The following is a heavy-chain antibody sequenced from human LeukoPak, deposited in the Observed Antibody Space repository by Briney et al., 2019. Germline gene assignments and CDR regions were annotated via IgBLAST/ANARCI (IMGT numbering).Heavy chain of an antibody. CDR3: AKGWQRSRYQLLQGYYFDY. D-gene: IGHD2-2*01. CDR2: ISDSGGST. V-gene: IGHV3-23*01. CDR1: GFTFSSYA. Sequence: GGSLRLSCAASGFTFSSYAMSWVRQAPGKGLEWVSAISDSGGSTYYADSVKGRFTISRDNSKNTLYLQMNSLRAEDTAVYYCAKGWQRSRYQLLQGYYFDYWGQGTLVTVSS. J-gene: IGHJ4*02.